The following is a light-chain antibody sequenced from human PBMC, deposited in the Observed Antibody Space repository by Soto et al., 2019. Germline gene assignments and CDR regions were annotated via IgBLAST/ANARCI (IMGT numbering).Light chain of an antibody. CDR2: GAS. CDR1: QSVSSD. J-gene: IGKJ1*01. Sequence: EILMTQSPATLSVSPGERATLSCRASQSVSSDLTWLQQKPGQAPRLLIYGASTRATGVPSRFSGSGSGTEFTLTISSLQSEDFAVYYCLQYNNWPRTFGQGTKV. V-gene: IGKV3-15*01. CDR3: LQYNNWPRT.